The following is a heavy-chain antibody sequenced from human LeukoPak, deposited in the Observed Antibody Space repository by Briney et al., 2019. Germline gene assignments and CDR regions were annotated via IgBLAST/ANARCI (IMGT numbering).Heavy chain of an antibody. CDR3: ARISGAAAQHFDY. J-gene: IGHJ4*02. V-gene: IGHV3-48*03. D-gene: IGHD6-13*01. CDR2: ISSSGSTI. CDR1: GFTFSSYA. Sequence: GGSLRLSCAASGFTFSSYAMSWVRQAPGKGLEWVSYISSSGSTIYYADSVKGRFAISRDNAKKSLYLQMNSLRAEDTAVYYCARISGAAAQHFDYWGQGTLVTVSS.